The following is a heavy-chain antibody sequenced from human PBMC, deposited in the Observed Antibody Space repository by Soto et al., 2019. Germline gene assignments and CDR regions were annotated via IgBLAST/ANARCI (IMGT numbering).Heavy chain of an antibody. J-gene: IGHJ6*02. V-gene: IGHV1-69*01. CDR1: GGRFSTYA. CDR2: IITFFGAA. D-gene: IGHD1-1*01. CDR3: ARGGKERFRGSGMDV. Sequence: QVQLVKSGAEVRKPGSSVRVSCKASGGRFSTYAFNWVRQAPGQGLEWLGGIITFFGAAMYAQKFQGRVTSTADEFTTTAYMELSGLRSEDTAVYYCARGGKERFRGSGMDVWGQGTTVTVSS.